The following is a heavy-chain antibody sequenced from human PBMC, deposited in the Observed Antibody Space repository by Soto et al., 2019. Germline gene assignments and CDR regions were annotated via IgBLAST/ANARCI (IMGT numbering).Heavy chain of an antibody. D-gene: IGHD3-16*01. CDR3: ARSSDGGRYYYYYYGMDV. CDR1: GFTFSSYW. CDR2: IKQDGSEK. Sequence: PGGSLRLSCAASGFTFSSYWMGWVRQAPGKXLEWVANIKQDGSEKYYVDSVKGRFTISRDNAKNSLYLQMNSLRAEDTAVYYCARSSDGGRYYYYYYGMDVWGQGTTVTVSS. V-gene: IGHV3-7*01. J-gene: IGHJ6*02.